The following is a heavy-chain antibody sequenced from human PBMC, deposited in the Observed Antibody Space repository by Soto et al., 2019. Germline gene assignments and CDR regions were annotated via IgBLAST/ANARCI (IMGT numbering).Heavy chain of an antibody. D-gene: IGHD6-19*01. Sequence: PGGSLRLSCVASGFTFSSYWMHWVRQAPGKGLVWVSRINSDGSSTTYADSVKGRFTISRDNAKNTLYLQMNSLRAEDTAVYFCARDPAPSGWYDYWGQGTMVTVYS. CDR3: ARDPAPSGWYDY. J-gene: IGHJ4*02. CDR2: INSDGSST. CDR1: GFTFSSYW. V-gene: IGHV3-74*01.